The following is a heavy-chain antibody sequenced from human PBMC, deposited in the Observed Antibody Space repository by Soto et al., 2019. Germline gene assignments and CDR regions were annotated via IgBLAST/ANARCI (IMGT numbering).Heavy chain of an antibody. D-gene: IGHD3-16*01. CDR1: VFTYTGYW. CDR3: TRGGRGGFDY. V-gene: IGHV3-74*01. CDR2: VKRDGSIT. Sequence: PGGTLRLSCAASVFTYTGYWKHFSRLAPGKGRRWVSRVKRDGSITNYADSVKGRFTISRDNAKNTAYLQVSSLRAEDTAIYYCTRGGRGGFDYCGQGALVTVS. J-gene: IGHJ4*02.